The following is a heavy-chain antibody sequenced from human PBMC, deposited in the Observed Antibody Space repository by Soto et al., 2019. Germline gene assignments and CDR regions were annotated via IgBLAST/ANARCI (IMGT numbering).Heavy chain of an antibody. CDR1: GGTFSSYA. CDR2: IIPIFGTA. D-gene: IGHD6-6*01. V-gene: IGHV1-69*13. Sequence: SVKVSCKASGGTFSSYAISWVRQAPGQGLEWMGGIIPIFGTANYAQKFQGRVTITADESTSTAYMELSSLRSEDTAVYYCARDSVAARPKDYYYYYSDVWCKGGTVTISS. CDR3: ARDSVAARPKDYYYYYSDV. J-gene: IGHJ6*03.